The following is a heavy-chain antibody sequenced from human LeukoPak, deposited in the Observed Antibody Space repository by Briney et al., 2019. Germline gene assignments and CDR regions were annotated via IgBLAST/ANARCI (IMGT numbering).Heavy chain of an antibody. V-gene: IGHV4-39*07. CDR2: IYYSGTT. CDR1: GGSVSSASDF. D-gene: IGHD4-17*01. CDR3: ARDRVLDYGDYGGAEYFDY. Sequence: SETLSLTCTVSGGSVSSASDFWGWIRQPPGKGLEWIGTIYYSGTTYYNASLKSRVSISLHTSKNQFSLKLSSVNAADTAVYYCARDRVLDYGDYGGAEYFDYWGQGTLVTVSS. J-gene: IGHJ4*02.